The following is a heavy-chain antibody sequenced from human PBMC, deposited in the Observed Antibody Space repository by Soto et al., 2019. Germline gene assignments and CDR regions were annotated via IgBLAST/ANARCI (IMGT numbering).Heavy chain of an antibody. Sequence: QVQLQESGPGLVKPSETLSLTCTVSGGSISSYYWSWIRQPPGKGLEWIGYIYYSGSTNYNPSLKSRVTISVDTSKNQFSLKLSSVTAADTAVYYCARSDYGDYVIGYFDYWGQGTLVTVSS. V-gene: IGHV4-59*08. CDR3: ARSDYGDYVIGYFDY. CDR1: GGSISSYY. D-gene: IGHD4-17*01. J-gene: IGHJ4*02. CDR2: IYYSGST.